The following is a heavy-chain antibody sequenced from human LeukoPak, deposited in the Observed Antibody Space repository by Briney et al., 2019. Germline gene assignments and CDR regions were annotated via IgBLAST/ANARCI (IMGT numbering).Heavy chain of an antibody. J-gene: IGHJ4*02. CDR3: ARASYSSGRYFDY. Sequence: PSETLFLTCTVSVGSISSRSYYWSWIRQPAGKGLEWIGRIYTSGSTNYNPSLKSRVTISVDTSKNQFSLQLSSVTAADTAVYYCARASYSSGRYFDYWGQGTLVTVSS. CDR1: VGSISSRSYY. D-gene: IGHD6-19*01. V-gene: IGHV4-61*02. CDR2: IYTSGST.